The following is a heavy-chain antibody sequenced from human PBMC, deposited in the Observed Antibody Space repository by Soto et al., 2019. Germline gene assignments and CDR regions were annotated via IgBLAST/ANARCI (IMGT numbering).Heavy chain of an antibody. CDR3: ASEEIGYENGAAVYVGMGV. V-gene: IGHV1-18*01. D-gene: IGHD2-8*01. CDR1: GYNFIIFG. J-gene: IGHJ6*02. CDR2: ISPDSGDT. Sequence: QVQLVQSGGEVKRPGASMKVSCKSSGYNFIIFGITWVRQAPGQGLEWLGWISPDSGDTNYAQKVQGRVTMSADTSTTTVYMEQMSLRSDDTAMYYCASEEIGYENGAAVYVGMGVWGQGTTVTVTS.